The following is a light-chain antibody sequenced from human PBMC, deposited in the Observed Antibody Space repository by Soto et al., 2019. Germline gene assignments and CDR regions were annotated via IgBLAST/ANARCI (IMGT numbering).Light chain of an antibody. CDR2: EDN. J-gene: IGLJ2*01. CDR3: CSYGTFNTI. V-gene: IGLV2-23*01. Sequence: QSVLTQPASVSGSPGQSITISCAGTSTDVGTYNLVSWYQQRPGKVLKLIIYEDNKRPSGVSNRFSGSRSDTTAFLTISGLQAEDEADYHCCSYGTFNTIFGGGTKLTVL. CDR1: STDVGTYNL.